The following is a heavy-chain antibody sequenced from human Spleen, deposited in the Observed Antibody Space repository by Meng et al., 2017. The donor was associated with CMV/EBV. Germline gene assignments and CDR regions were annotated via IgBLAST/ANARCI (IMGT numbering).Heavy chain of an antibody. D-gene: IGHD6-6*01. CDR1: GFTFSSYS. CDR3: ARWVAARRYFDY. Sequence: GGSRLSCAASGFTFSSYSMNWVRQAPGKGLEWVSSISSSSSYIYYADSVKGRFTISRDNAKNSLYLQMNSLRAEDTAVYYCARWVAARRYFDYWGQGTLVTVSS. CDR2: ISSSSSYI. V-gene: IGHV3-21*01. J-gene: IGHJ4*02.